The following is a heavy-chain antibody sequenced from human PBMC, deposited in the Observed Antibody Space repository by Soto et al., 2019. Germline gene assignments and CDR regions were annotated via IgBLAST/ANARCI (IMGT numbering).Heavy chain of an antibody. V-gene: IGHV3-30*18. CDR2: VSWDGEDE. CDR1: GFTFSNYG. J-gene: IGHJ4*02. Sequence: QVQLVESGGGIVQPGNSLRLSCAASGFTFSNYGMQWVRQAPDKGLEWVAVVSWDGEDEYYADSVKGRFTISRDNSGDTLSLQMNSLRPEDTDVYYCVKEATVKAAHHCDSWGQGTLVTDST. CDR3: VKEATVKAAHHCDS. D-gene: IGHD1-26*01.